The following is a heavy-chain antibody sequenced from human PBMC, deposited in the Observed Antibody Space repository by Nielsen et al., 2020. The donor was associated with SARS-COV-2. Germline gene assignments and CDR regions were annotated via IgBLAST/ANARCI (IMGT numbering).Heavy chain of an antibody. D-gene: IGHD4-17*01. V-gene: IGHV3-7*03. CDR2: IKQDGSEK. J-gene: IGHJ6*02. CDR1: GFTFSSYW. CDR3: ARDKGDYGSEAAGMDV. Sequence: GGSLRLSCATSGFTFSSYWMSWVRQAPGKGLEWVANIKQDGSEKYYVDSVKGRFSISRDNAKNSLFLQMSSLRAEDTAVYYCARDKGDYGSEAAGMDVWGQGTTVTVSS.